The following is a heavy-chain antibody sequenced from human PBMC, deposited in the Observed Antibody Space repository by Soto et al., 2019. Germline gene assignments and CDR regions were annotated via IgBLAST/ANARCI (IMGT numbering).Heavy chain of an antibody. CDR2: MNPNSGNT. D-gene: IGHD3-16*01. CDR3: ARERSLGADY. Sequence: QVQLVQSGAEVKNPGASVKVSCKASGYTFTSYDINWLRQATGPGLEWMGWMNPNSGNTGYAQKFQGRVTMTRNTSITTVYLELRSLRSEVTAVYYCARERSLGADYGGQGTLVTVSS. CDR1: GYTFTSYD. V-gene: IGHV1-8*01. J-gene: IGHJ4*02.